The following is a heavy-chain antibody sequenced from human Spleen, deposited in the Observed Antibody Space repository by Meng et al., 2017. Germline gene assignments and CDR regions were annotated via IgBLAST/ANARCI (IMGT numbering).Heavy chain of an antibody. V-gene: IGHV3-9*01. CDR3: AKDRDLWEGGGTRAGMDV. J-gene: IGHJ6*02. Sequence: SLKISCAASGFTFDDYAMHWVRQAPGKGLEWVSGISWNSNSIVYADSVKGRFTISRDNAKNSLYLQMNSLRADDTAFYYCAKDRDLWEGGGTRAGMDVWGQGTTVTVSS. CDR2: ISWNSNSI. D-gene: IGHD2-15*01. CDR1: GFTFDDYA.